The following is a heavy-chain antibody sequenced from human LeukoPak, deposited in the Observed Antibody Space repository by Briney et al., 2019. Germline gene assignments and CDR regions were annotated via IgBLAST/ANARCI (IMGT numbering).Heavy chain of an antibody. V-gene: IGHV4-4*09. CDR2: ILTGGSA. Sequence: SETLSLSCAGSGGSISTNYWSWIRQTPGKGLEWIGYILTGGSAKYNPSLESRVSMSVDTSKNQLSLNLTSVTAADTDVYYCARQAGSRHFDLWGRGTLVKVSS. D-gene: IGHD3-10*01. CDR1: GGSISTNY. J-gene: IGHJ2*01. CDR3: ARQAGSRHFDL.